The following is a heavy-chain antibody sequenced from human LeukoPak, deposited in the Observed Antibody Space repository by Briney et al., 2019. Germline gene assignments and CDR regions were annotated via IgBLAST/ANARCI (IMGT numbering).Heavy chain of an antibody. CDR2: IYSGGST. Sequence: GGSLRLSCAASGFTVSSNYMSWVRQAPGKGLEWVSVIYSGGSTYYADSVKGRFTISRDNSKNTLYLQMNSLRAEDTAVYYCARDRNHDFFDYWGQGTLVTVSS. CDR1: GFTVSSNY. D-gene: IGHD1-14*01. V-gene: IGHV3-66*01. CDR3: ARDRNHDFFDY. J-gene: IGHJ4*02.